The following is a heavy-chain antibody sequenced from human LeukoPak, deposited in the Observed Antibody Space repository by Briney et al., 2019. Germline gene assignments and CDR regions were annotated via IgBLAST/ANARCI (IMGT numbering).Heavy chain of an antibody. CDR3: ARDGHPYNWNDFDC. CDR1: GYTFTGYY. CDR2: VNPNTGGT. V-gene: IGHV1-2*02. J-gene: IGHJ4*01. Sequence: GASVKVSCKASGYTFTGYYMHWVRQAPGQGLEWMGWVNPNTGGTYYAQKFQGRVTMTRDTSISTAHMELRRLKPDDTAVYYCARDGHPYNWNDFDCWGQGTLVTVSS. D-gene: IGHD1-1*01.